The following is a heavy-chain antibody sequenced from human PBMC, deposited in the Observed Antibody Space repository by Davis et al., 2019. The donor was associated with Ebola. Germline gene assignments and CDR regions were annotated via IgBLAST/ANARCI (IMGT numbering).Heavy chain of an antibody. V-gene: IGHV3-7*03. Sequence: GESLKISCAASGFTFSNYWMSWVCQAPGKGPEWVAIIKVDGGEKYYVDSVKGRFTISRDNAKNSLFLQMNSLRAEDTALYYCASGDGRGRSYDMDVWGQGTTVTVSS. CDR2: IKVDGGEK. J-gene: IGHJ6*02. D-gene: IGHD3/OR15-3a*01. CDR3: ASGDGRGRSYDMDV. CDR1: GFTFSNYW.